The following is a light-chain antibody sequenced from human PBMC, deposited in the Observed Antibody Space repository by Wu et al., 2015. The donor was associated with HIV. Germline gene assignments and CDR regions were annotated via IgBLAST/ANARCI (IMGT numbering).Light chain of an antibody. CDR3: HQYNNWRT. V-gene: IGKV3-15*01. CDR2: DAS. J-gene: IGKJ1*01. Sequence: EIVMTQSPATLSVSPGERATLSCRASQSISTNLAWYQHKPGQAPRLLIYDASTRATGIPARFSGSGSGTEFTLTIRSIQSADFAVYYCHQYNNWRTFGQGTKMGNQT. CDR1: QSISTN.